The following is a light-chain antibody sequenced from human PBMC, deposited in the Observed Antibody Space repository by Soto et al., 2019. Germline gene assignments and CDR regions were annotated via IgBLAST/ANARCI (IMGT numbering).Light chain of an antibody. CDR1: QSVNNN. V-gene: IGKV3-15*01. J-gene: IGKJ1*01. Sequence: ETLMTQSPATLSVSPGERATLSCRASQSVNNNLAWYPQKLGQAPRVLIYGASTRATGIPARFTGSGSGTEFILTITSLQSEDSAVYYCQEYNTWPWTFGQGTKVEFK. CDR3: QEYNTWPWT. CDR2: GAS.